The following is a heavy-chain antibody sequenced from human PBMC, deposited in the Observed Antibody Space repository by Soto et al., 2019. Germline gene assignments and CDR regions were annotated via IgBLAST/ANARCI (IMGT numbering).Heavy chain of an antibody. J-gene: IGHJ6*02. V-gene: IGHV4-4*07. D-gene: IGHD5-12*01. CDR2: IYISGST. CDR1: AGSISSYY. Sequence: SETLSLTCTVSAGSISSYYWTWIRQPAGKGLEWIGRIYISGSTNYNPSLKSLVTMSVDPSKNQFFLKLSSVTAADTAVYYCARENAGSGYLNFYDMDVWGQGTTVTVSS. CDR3: ARENAGSGYLNFYDMDV.